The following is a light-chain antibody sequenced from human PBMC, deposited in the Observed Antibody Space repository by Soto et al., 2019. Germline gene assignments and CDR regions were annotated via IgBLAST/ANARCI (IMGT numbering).Light chain of an antibody. CDR2: SND. V-gene: IGLV1-44*01. CDR3: AAWDDSLNAPHWV. Sequence: QSVLTQPPSASGTPGQRVTIPYSGSSSNIGSNTVNWYQQVPGTAPKLLIYSNDQRPSGVPDRFSGSKSGTSASLAISRLQSEDEADYYCAAWDDSLNAPHWVFGGGTKLTVL. J-gene: IGLJ3*02. CDR1: SSNIGSNT.